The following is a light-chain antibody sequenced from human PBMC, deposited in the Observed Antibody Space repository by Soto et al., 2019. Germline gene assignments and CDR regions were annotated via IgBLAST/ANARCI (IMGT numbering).Light chain of an antibody. Sequence: QSALTQPPSASGSPGQSVTISCTGTSSDVGSYNYVSWYQQHPDKAPKLIIYGVNERPSGVPDRFSGSKSGNTASLTVSGLQAEDEADYYCTSYAGSNNPVVFGGGTQVTVL. CDR1: SSDVGSYNY. CDR3: TSYAGSNNPVV. CDR2: GVN. J-gene: IGLJ3*02. V-gene: IGLV2-8*01.